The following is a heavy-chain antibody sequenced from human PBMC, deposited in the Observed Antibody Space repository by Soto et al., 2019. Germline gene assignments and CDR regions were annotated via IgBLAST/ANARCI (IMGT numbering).Heavy chain of an antibody. J-gene: IGHJ5*02. V-gene: IGHV4-59*01. CDR3: ASLAYDSSGYRGWFDP. CDR2: IYYSGST. CDR1: GGSISSYY. Sequence: QVRLQESGPGLVKPSETLSLTCTVSGGSISSYYWSWIRQPPGKGLEWIGYIYYSGSTNYNPSLKSRVTISVDTSKNQFSLKLSSVTAADTAVYYCASLAYDSSGYRGWFDPWGQGTLVTVSS. D-gene: IGHD3-22*01.